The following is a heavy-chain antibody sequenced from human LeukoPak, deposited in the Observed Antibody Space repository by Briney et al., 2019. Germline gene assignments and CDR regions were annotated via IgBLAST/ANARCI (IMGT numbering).Heavy chain of an antibody. CDR1: GFTFSSYTFSTYA. D-gene: IGHD2-15*01. CDR2: VSGSGVST. V-gene: IGHV3-23*01. CDR3: AKGVEDSGIYYYYYMDV. J-gene: IGHJ6*03. Sequence: GGSLRLSCAASGFTFSSYTFSTYAMSWVRQAPGKGLEWVSAVSGSGVSTYYADSVKGRFTTSRDNSKNTLYLQMNGPRAEDTAVYYCAKGVEDSGIYYYYYMDVWGKGTTVTVSS.